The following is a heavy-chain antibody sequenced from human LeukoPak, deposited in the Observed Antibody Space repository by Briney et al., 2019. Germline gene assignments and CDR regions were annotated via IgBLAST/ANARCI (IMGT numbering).Heavy chain of an antibody. D-gene: IGHD3-9*01. V-gene: IGHV1-18*01. CDR3: ARGAPYYDILTAHYYFDY. Sequence: ASVKVSCKASGYTFTSYGISWVRQAPGQGLEWKGLISAYNGSTNYAQKFQGRVTMTTDTSTNTAYMELRSLRSDDTAVSSCARGAPYYDILTAHYYFDYWGQGTLVSVSS. CDR1: GYTFTSYG. CDR2: ISAYNGST. J-gene: IGHJ4*02.